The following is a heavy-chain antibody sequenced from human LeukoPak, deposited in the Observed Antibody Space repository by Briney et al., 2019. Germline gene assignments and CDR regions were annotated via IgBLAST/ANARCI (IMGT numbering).Heavy chain of an antibody. J-gene: IGHJ4*02. D-gene: IGHD1-26*01. CDR3: ARLLKMGAPKGGAFDY. V-gene: IGHV4-59*08. CDR1: GGSISSYY. Sequence: RTSETLSLTCTVSGGSISSYYWSWIRQPPGKGLEWIGYIYYSGSTNYNPSLKSRVIISVDTSKNQFSLKLSSVTAADTAVYYCARLLKMGAPKGGAFDYWGQGTLVTVSS. CDR2: IYYSGST.